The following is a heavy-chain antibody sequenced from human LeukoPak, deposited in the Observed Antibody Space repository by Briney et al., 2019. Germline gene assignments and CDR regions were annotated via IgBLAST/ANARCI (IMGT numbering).Heavy chain of an antibody. Sequence: SETLSLTCTVSGGSISSGDYYWSWIRQPPGKGLEWIGYIYYSGSTYYNPSLKSRVTISVDTSKNQFSLKLSSVTAADTAVYYCARDRSGDGSGNYYYWDYYNYGMDVWGQGTTVTVSS. CDR2: IYYSGST. CDR1: GGSISSGDYY. CDR3: ARDRSGDGSGNYYYWDYYNYGMDV. J-gene: IGHJ6*02. V-gene: IGHV4-30-4*02. D-gene: IGHD3-10*01.